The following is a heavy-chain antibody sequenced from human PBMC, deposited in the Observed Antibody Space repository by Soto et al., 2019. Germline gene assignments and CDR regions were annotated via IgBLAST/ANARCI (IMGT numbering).Heavy chain of an antibody. V-gene: IGHV3-30-3*01. Sequence: QVQLVESGGGVVLPGRSLRLSCAASGFTFSTFAMNWVRQAPGKGLEWVAFISNDGSNTYYAGSVKGRFTISRDNSKNTLYLLMNGLRAEDTAVYYCARDRDTAMVPYFDYWGQGTLVTVSS. CDR1: GFTFSTFA. J-gene: IGHJ4*02. CDR2: ISNDGSNT. D-gene: IGHD5-18*01. CDR3: ARDRDTAMVPYFDY.